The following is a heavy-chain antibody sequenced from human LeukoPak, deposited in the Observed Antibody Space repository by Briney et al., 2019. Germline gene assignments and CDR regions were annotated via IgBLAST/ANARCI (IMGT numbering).Heavy chain of an antibody. CDR3: AAGGSSSWSYYFDY. D-gene: IGHD6-13*01. Sequence: ASVKVSCKASGYTLTGYYMHWVRQAPGQGLEWMGWINPNSGGTNYAQKFQGRVTMTRDASISTAYMELSRLRSDDTAVYYCAAGGSSSWSYYFDYWGQGTLVTVSS. J-gene: IGHJ4*02. V-gene: IGHV1-2*02. CDR1: GYTLTGYY. CDR2: INPNSGGT.